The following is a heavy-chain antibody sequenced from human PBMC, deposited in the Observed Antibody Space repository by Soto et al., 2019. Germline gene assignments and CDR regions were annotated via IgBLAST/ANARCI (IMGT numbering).Heavy chain of an antibody. J-gene: IGHJ4*02. Sequence: SETLSLTCTVSGGSISSSSYYWGWIRQPPGKGLDWIGSIYYSGSTYYNPSLKSRVTISVDTSKNQFSLKLSSVTAADTAVYYCARHPDKDYDFWSGYYSPLDYWGQGTLVTVSS. V-gene: IGHV4-39*01. CDR3: ARHPDKDYDFWSGYYSPLDY. CDR1: GGSISSSSYY. D-gene: IGHD3-3*01. CDR2: IYYSGST.